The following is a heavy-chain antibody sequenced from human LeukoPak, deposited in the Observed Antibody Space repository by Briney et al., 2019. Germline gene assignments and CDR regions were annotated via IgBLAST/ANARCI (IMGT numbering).Heavy chain of an antibody. Sequence: SETLSLTCTVSGASISGYYWSWIRQPAGEGLEWIGRIFSSGGSTNYNPSLKSRVTMSVDTSKNQFSLKLSSVTAADTAVYYCARGGSSSWYHWFDPWGQGTLVTVSS. J-gene: IGHJ5*02. CDR1: GASISGYY. D-gene: IGHD6-13*01. V-gene: IGHV4-4*07. CDR2: IFSSGGST. CDR3: ARGGSSSWYHWFDP.